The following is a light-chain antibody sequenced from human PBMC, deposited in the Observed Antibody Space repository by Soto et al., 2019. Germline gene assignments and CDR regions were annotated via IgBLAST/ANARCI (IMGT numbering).Light chain of an antibody. J-gene: IGLJ1*01. V-gene: IGLV2-14*01. CDR2: DVS. CDR3: KSFTTSSTYV. CDR1: SSDIGSYNY. Sequence: QSDLTQPASVSVSPGQSIAISCIGTSSDIGSYNYVSWYQQHPGKAPKLMIYDVSNRPSGVSDRFSGSKPGNTASLTISGLQAEDEADYYCKSFTTSSTYVFGTGTKVTVL.